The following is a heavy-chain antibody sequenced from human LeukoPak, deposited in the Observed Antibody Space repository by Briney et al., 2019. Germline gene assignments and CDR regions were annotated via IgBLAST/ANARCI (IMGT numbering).Heavy chain of an antibody. CDR2: IKQDGSKK. CDR1: GFPFSSYW. D-gene: IGHD5-24*01. V-gene: IGHV3-7*04. Sequence: GGSLRLSCVASGFPFSSYWMTWARQAPGKGLEWVANIKQDGSKKSYVDSVKGRFTISRDNAKNSLYLQMNSLRAEDTAIYYCTRVGYIDAGIDYWGQGTLVTVSS. J-gene: IGHJ4*02. CDR3: TRVGYIDAGIDY.